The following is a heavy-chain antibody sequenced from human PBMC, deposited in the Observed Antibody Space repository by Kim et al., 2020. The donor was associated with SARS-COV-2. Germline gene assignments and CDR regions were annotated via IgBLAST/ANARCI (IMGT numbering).Heavy chain of an antibody. CDR2: ISGDGAST. Sequence: GGSLRLSCAASGFTFDDYAMHWVRQAPGKGLEWVSLISGDGASTYYADSVKGRFTISRDNSKNSLYLQMNSLRTEDTAFYYCTKVRTYYYYMDVWGKGTT. CDR3: TKVRTYYYYMDV. CDR1: GFTFDDYA. J-gene: IGHJ6*03. V-gene: IGHV3-43*02.